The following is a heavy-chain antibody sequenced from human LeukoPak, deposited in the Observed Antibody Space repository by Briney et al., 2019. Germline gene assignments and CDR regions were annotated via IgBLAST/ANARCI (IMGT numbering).Heavy chain of an antibody. Sequence: GASVKVSCKASGGTFSSYAISWVRQAPGQGLEWMGRIIPIFGIANYAQKFQGRVTITADKSTSTAYMELSSLRSEDTAVYYCARDQKGWPQYYGMDVWGQGTTVTVSS. J-gene: IGHJ6*02. CDR1: GGTFSSYA. V-gene: IGHV1-69*04. D-gene: IGHD2-15*01. CDR3: ARDQKGWPQYYGMDV. CDR2: IIPIFGIA.